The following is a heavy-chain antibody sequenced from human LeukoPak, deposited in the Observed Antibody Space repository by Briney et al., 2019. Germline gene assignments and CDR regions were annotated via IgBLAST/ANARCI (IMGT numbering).Heavy chain of an antibody. CDR3: ARGTYYFDTSAHETDDY. CDR2: INHSGST. Sequence: SETLSLTCAVNGGSFNNYYWSWIRQPPGKGLEWIGEINHSGSTNYNPSLKSRLTISVDTPKNQFSLKLSSVTAADTAVYYCARGTYYFDTSAHETDDYWGQGTLVTVSS. J-gene: IGHJ4*02. V-gene: IGHV4-34*01. CDR1: GGSFNNYY. D-gene: IGHD3-22*01.